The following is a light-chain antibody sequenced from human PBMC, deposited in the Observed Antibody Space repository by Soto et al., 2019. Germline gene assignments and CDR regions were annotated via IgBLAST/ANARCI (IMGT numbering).Light chain of an antibody. V-gene: IGLV8-61*01. CDR3: VLYMGSGIWV. CDR2: NTN. Sequence: QTVVTQEPSFSVSPGGTVTLTCGLSSDSVSTSYYPSWYQQTPGQAPRTLIYNTNTGSSGVPDRFSGSILGNKAALTITGAQADDESDYYCVLYMGSGIWVFGGGTKVTVL. J-gene: IGLJ3*02. CDR1: SDSVSTSYY.